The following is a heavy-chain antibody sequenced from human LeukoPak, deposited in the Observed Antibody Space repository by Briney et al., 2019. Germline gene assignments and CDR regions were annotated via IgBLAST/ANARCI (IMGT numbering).Heavy chain of an antibody. D-gene: IGHD4-17*01. CDR2: IYYGGGT. V-gene: IGHV4-59*01. CDR1: GASIGSYF. J-gene: IGHJ5*01. Sequence: PSETLSLTCTVSGASIGSYFWSWIRQPPGKGLEWIGYIYYGGGTKYNPTFESRITISVDTSKNRISLNLTSVTASDTAIYYCARESGDYDSDNWFDSWGQGTLVTVSS. CDR3: ARESGDYDSDNWFDS.